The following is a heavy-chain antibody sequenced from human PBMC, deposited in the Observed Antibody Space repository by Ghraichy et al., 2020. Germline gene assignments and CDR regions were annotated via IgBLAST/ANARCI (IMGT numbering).Heavy chain of an antibody. D-gene: IGHD3-22*01. Sequence: SETLSLTCAVYGGSFSGYYWSWIRQPPGKGLEWIGEINHSGSTNYNPSLKSRVTISVDTSKNQFSLKLSTVTAADTALYYCARGGHYYDHPFDYWGQGTLVTVSS. J-gene: IGHJ4*02. CDR1: GGSFSGYY. V-gene: IGHV4-34*01. CDR3: ARGGHYYDHPFDY. CDR2: INHSGST.